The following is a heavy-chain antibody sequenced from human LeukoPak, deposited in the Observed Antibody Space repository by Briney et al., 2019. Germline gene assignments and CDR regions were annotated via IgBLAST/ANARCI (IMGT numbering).Heavy chain of an antibody. CDR1: GFTFSSYS. D-gene: IGHD3-9*01. J-gene: IGHJ6*03. CDR3: ARDTGRYPYYMDV. Sequence: GGSLRLSCAASGFTFSSYSMNWVRQAPGKGLEWVSSISSSSSYIYYADSVKGRFTISRDNAKNSLYLQMNSLRAEDTAVYYCARDTGRYPYYMDVWGKGTTVTVSS. V-gene: IGHV3-21*01. CDR2: ISSSSSYI.